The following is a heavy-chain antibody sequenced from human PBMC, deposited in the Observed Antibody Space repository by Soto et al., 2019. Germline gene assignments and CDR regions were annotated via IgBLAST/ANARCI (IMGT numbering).Heavy chain of an antibody. V-gene: IGHV1-3*04. Sequence: ASVKVSCKASGYTFSTYVVHWVRQAPGQGLEWMGWINTDNGNTKYSRKFQGRVAITWVTSASTAYVELSSLRSEDTAVYYCARYGIIATIDKPYGLDVWGQ. CDR2: INTDNGNT. J-gene: IGHJ6*02. D-gene: IGHD6-13*01. CDR3: ARYGIIATIDKPYGLDV. CDR1: GYTFSTYV.